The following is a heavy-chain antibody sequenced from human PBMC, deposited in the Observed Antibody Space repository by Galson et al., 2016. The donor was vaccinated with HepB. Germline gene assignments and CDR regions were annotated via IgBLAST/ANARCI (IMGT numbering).Heavy chain of an antibody. J-gene: IGHJ3*01. CDR3: ARDLSSNWFDAFDV. V-gene: IGHV3-49*03. D-gene: IGHD6-13*01. CDR1: GFSFGDYA. CDR2: IRREGYGGTT. Sequence: SLRLSCAGSGFSFGDYAMSWLRQAPGKGLEWVGFIRREGYGGTTAYAASVKGRFTISRDDPRSIAYLQMNSLKTEDTAVYYCARDLSSNWFDAFDVWGQGTMVTVSS.